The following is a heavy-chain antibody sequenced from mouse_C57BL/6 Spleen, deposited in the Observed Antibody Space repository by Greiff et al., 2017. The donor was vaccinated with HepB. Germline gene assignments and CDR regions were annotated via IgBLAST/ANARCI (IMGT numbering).Heavy chain of an antibody. CDR1: GYTFTSYW. J-gene: IGHJ4*01. V-gene: IGHV1-53*01. CDR2: INPSNGGT. CDR3: ARTDYYLGAMDY. Sequence: QVQLQQPGTELVKPWASVKLSCKASGYTFTSYWMHWVKPRPGQGLEWIGNINPSNGGTNYNEKFKSKATLTVDKSSSTAYMQLSSLTSEDSAVYYCARTDYYLGAMDYWGQGTSVTVSS. D-gene: IGHD2-1*01.